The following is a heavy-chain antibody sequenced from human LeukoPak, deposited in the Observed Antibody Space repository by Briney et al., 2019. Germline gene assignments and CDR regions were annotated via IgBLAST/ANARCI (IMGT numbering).Heavy chain of an antibody. CDR2: IWYDGSNI. J-gene: IGHJ4*02. V-gene: IGHV3-33*01. CDR1: GFTFSNYG. CDR3: ASDHGAY. D-gene: IGHD1-26*01. Sequence: PGGSLRLSCAASGFTFSNYGMHWVRQAPGKGLEWVAVIWYDGSNIYYAGSVKGRFTISRDNSKNTLYLQMDSLRAEDTAIYYCASDHGAYWGRGTLVTVSS.